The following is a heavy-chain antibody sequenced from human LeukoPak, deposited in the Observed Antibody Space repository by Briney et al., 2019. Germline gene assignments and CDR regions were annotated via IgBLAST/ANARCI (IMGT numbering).Heavy chain of an antibody. Sequence: ASVKVSCKASGYTFTGYYMHWVRQAPGQGLEWMGWINPNSGGTNYAQKFQGRVTMTRDTSISTAYMELSRLRSDDTAVYYCAREGGGSYYGFDYWGQGTLVTVSS. V-gene: IGHV1-2*02. D-gene: IGHD1-26*01. J-gene: IGHJ4*02. CDR2: INPNSGGT. CDR3: AREGGGSYYGFDY. CDR1: GYTFTGYY.